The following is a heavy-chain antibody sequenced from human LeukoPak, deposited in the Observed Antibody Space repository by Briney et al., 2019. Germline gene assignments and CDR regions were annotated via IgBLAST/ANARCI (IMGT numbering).Heavy chain of an antibody. CDR2: IYYSGST. CDR1: GGSVSSGSYY. J-gene: IGHJ4*02. V-gene: IGHV4-61*01. D-gene: IGHD6-13*01. Sequence: SETLSLTCTVSGGSVSSGSYYWSWIRQPPGKGLEWIGYIYYSGSTNYNPSLKSRVTISVDTSKNQFSLKLSSVSAADTAVYYCARDPASKAAAGSLDYWGQGTLVTVSS. CDR3: ARDPASKAAAGSLDY.